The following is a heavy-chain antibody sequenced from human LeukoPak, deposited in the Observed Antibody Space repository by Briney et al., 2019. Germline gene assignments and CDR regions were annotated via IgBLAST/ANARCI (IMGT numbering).Heavy chain of an antibody. D-gene: IGHD3-10*01. J-gene: IGHJ4*02. CDR1: GFTFSSYS. CDR3: ARDRGVRGP. CDR2: ISSSSSTI. Sequence: GGSLRPSCAASGFTFSSYSMHWVRQAPGKGLEWVSYISSSSSTIYYADSVKGRFTISRDNAKNSLYLQMNSLRAEDTAVYYCARDRGVRGPWGQGTLVTVSS. V-gene: IGHV3-48*01.